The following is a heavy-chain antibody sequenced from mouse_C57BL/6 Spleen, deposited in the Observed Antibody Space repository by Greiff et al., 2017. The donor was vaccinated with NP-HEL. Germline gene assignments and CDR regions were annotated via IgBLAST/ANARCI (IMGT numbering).Heavy chain of an antibody. J-gene: IGHJ4*01. CDR1: GFSLSTSGMG. CDR2: IYWDDDK. Sequence: QVTLKESGPGILQSSQTLSLTCSFSGFSLSTSGMGVSWIRQPSGKGLEWLAHIYWDDDKRYNPSLKSRLTISKDTSRNQVFLKITSVDTADTATYYCARNYYGSSLYAMDYWGQGTSVTVSS. CDR3: ARNYYGSSLYAMDY. V-gene: IGHV8-12*01. D-gene: IGHD1-1*01.